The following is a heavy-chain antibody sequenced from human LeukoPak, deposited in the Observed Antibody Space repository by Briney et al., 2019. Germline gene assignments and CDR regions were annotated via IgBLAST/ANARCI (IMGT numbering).Heavy chain of an antibody. J-gene: IGHJ5*02. CDR1: GYTFTSYG. CDR3: ARVSSVITPASNWFDP. V-gene: IGHV1-18*01. CDR2: ISAYNGNT. Sequence: ASVKVSCKASGYTFTSYGISWVRQAPGQGLEWMGWISAYNGNTNYAQKLQGRVTMTTDTSTSTAYMELRSLRSDDTAVYYCARVSSVITPASNWFDPWGQGTLVTVSS. D-gene: IGHD3-22*01.